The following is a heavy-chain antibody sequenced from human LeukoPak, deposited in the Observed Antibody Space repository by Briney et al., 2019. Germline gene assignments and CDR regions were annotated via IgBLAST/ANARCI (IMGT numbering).Heavy chain of an antibody. J-gene: IGHJ6*03. CDR1: GGTFSSYA. Sequence: SVKVSCKASGGTFSSYAISWVRQAPGQGLEWMGGIIPIFGTANYAQKFQGRVTITADESTSTAYMELSSLRSEDTAVYYCARAPGALYSGYEINYYYYMDVWGKGTTVTISS. CDR2: IIPIFGTA. D-gene: IGHD5-12*01. CDR3: ARAPGALYSGYEINYYYYMDV. V-gene: IGHV1-69*13.